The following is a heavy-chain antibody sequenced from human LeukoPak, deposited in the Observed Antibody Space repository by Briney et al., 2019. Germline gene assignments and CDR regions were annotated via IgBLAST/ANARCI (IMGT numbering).Heavy chain of an antibody. D-gene: IGHD5-24*01. CDR3: AKAFWRDGYNPEFDY. J-gene: IGHJ4*02. CDR1: GFTFSSYG. V-gene: IGHV3-30*02. CDR2: IRYDGSNK. Sequence: PGGSLRLSCAASGFTFSSYGIHWVRQAPGKGLEWVAFIRYDGSNKYYADSVKGRFTISRDNSKNTLYLQMNSPRAEDTAVYYCAKAFWRDGYNPEFDYWGQGTLVTVSS.